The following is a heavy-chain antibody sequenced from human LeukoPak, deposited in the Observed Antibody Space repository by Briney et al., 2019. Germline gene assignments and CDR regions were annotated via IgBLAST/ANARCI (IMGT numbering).Heavy chain of an antibody. CDR3: ASILPDYDILTGYGLDY. Sequence: GGSLRLSCAASGFTFSSYWMSWVRQARGKGLEWVANIKQDGSEKYYVDSVKGRFTISRDNAKNSLYLQMNSLRAEDTAVYYCASILPDYDILTGYGLDYWGQGTLVTVSS. D-gene: IGHD3-9*01. CDR1: GFTFSSYW. V-gene: IGHV3-7*01. CDR2: IKQDGSEK. J-gene: IGHJ4*02.